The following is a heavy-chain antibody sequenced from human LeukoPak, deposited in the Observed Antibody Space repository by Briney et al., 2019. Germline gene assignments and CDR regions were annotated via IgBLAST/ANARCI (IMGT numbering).Heavy chain of an antibody. D-gene: IGHD3-16*01. CDR1: GFTFSTYW. V-gene: IGHV3-74*01. CDR2: IHKDGSST. CDR3: AVWGGGGFDF. Sequence: GGSLRLXCGASGFTFSTYWMHWVRHAPGKGLVWVSRIHKDGSSTNYADAVKGRFTVSRDNARNTLYLQMNSLRAEDTALYYCAVWGGGGFDFWGQGTMVTVSS. J-gene: IGHJ3*01.